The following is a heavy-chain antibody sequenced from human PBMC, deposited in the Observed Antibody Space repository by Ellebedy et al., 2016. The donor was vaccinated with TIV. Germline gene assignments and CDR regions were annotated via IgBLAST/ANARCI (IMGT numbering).Heavy chain of an antibody. CDR1: GYSFTTYW. V-gene: IGHV5-10-1*01. CDR3: AIMGRDYFDY. J-gene: IGHJ4*02. D-gene: IGHD3-16*01. CDR2: IHPSDSYT. Sequence: GESLKISCKGSGSGYSFTTYWISWVRQMPGKGLEWMGRIHPSDSYTNYSPSFQGHVTISADNSISTDYLQWDSLKASDTAMYYCAIMGRDYFDYWGQGTLVTVSS.